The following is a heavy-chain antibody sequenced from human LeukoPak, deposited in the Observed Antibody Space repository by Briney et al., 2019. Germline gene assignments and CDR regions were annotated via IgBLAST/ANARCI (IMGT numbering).Heavy chain of an antibody. CDR1: GGSFSGYY. CDR2: IYYSGST. Sequence: SETLSLTCAVYGGSFSGYYWSWIRQPPGKGLEWIGSIYYSGSTYYNPSLKSRVTISVDTSKNQFSLKLSSVTAADTAVYYCARRAYSSPLDYWGQGTLVTVSS. J-gene: IGHJ4*02. D-gene: IGHD6-13*01. CDR3: ARRAYSSPLDY. V-gene: IGHV4-34*01.